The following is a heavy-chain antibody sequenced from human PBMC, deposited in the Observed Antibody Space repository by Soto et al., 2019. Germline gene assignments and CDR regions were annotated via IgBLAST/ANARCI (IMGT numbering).Heavy chain of an antibody. CDR3: TSRKSIFGVVIPTEGYYYYGMDV. CDR1: GFTFSGSA. J-gene: IGHJ6*02. D-gene: IGHD3-3*01. V-gene: IGHV3-73*01. CDR2: IRSKANSYAT. Sequence: GGSLRLSCAASGFTFSGSAMHWVRQASGKGLEWVGRIRSKANSYATAYAASVKGRFTISRDDSKNTAYLQMNSLKTEDTAVYYCTSRKSIFGVVIPTEGYYYYGMDVWGQGTTVTVSS.